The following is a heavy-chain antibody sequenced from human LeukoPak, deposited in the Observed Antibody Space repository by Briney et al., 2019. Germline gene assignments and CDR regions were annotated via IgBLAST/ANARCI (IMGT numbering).Heavy chain of an antibody. V-gene: IGHV2-5*01. Sequence: SGPTLVNPTQTLTLTCTFSGFSLSTSGAGVGWIRQPPGKALEWLALIYWNDDKRYSPSLKSRLTITKDTSKNQVVLTMTNMDPVDTATYYCAHSSYGPPLVYFQHWGQGTLVTVSS. CDR1: GFSLSTSGAG. CDR3: AHSSYGPPLVYFQH. CDR2: IYWNDDK. J-gene: IGHJ1*01. D-gene: IGHD2-8*02.